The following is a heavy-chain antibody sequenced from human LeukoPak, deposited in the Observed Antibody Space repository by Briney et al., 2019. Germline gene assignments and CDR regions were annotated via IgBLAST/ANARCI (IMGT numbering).Heavy chain of an antibody. Sequence: GGSLRLSCSASGLTFSSHGMNWVRQAPGKGLEYLSAISRNGESAYYADSVKGRFTISRDNSRNTLHLQMSSLRVEDTAVYYCVKDSSSGSYFDYWGQGTLVTVSS. V-gene: IGHV3-64D*06. J-gene: IGHJ4*02. CDR2: ISRNGESA. CDR1: GLTFSSHG. CDR3: VKDSSSGSYFDY. D-gene: IGHD3-10*01.